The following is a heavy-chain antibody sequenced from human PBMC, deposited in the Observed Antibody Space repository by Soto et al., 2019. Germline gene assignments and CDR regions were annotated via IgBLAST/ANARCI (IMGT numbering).Heavy chain of an antibody. CDR3: AKGNLSAPMYYFDY. Sequence: PAGSLRLACAAPGFTFSSSAMNWVRQAPGKGLEWVSSTGGISGMTFFADSVKGRFTVSRDTSKNTLYLEMNTLRVEDTAVYYCAKGNLSAPMYYFDYWGQGTPVTVSS. CDR2: TGGISGMT. CDR1: GFTFSSSA. J-gene: IGHJ4*02. V-gene: IGHV3-23*01. D-gene: IGHD3-16*02.